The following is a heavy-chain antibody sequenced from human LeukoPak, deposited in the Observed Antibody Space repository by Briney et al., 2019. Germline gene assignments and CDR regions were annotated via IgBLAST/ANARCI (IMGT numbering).Heavy chain of an antibody. D-gene: IGHD3-22*01. J-gene: IGHJ3*02. V-gene: IGHV3-33*06. CDR3: AKDPPHDSSGYFAFDI. CDR1: GFTFSTYG. CDR2: IWYEGSNK. Sequence: GGSLRLSCAASGFTFSTYGMHWVRQAPGKGLEWVAVIWYEGSNKYYADSVKGRFTISRDNSKNTLYLQMNILRAEDTAVYYCAKDPPHDSSGYFAFDIWGQGTMVTVSS.